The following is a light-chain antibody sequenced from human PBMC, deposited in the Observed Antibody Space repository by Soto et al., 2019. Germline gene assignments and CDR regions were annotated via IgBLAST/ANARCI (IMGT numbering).Light chain of an antibody. CDR3: QQRTNPLIT. J-gene: IGKJ1*01. Sequence: EVRLTQSPSSLSSSPGERATLSCRASQGVSYYLAWYQQKPGQAPKLLIYAASNRGTGLPARFSGSGSGTDFTITIYRLAHEDFAVYYCQQRTNPLITFGQGTRVDIE. CDR2: AAS. V-gene: IGKV3-11*01. CDR1: QGVSYY.